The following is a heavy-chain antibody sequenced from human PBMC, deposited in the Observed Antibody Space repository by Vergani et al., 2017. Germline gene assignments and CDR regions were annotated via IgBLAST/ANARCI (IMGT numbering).Heavy chain of an antibody. CDR1: GGTFSSYA. CDR3: AGGDCGGDCYSGCPSNWFDP. CDR2: IIPIFGIA. V-gene: IGHV1-69*17. Sequence: QVQLVQSGAEVKKPGSSVKVSCKASGGTFSSYAISWVRQAPGQGLEWMGGIIPIFGIANYAQKFQGRVTITADKSTSTAYMELSSLRSEDTAVYYCAGGDCGGDCYSGCPSNWFDPWGQGTLVTVSS. D-gene: IGHD2-21*02. J-gene: IGHJ5*02.